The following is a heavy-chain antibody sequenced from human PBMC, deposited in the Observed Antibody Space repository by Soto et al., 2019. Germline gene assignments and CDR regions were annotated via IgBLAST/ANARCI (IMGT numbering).Heavy chain of an antibody. D-gene: IGHD1-7*01. CDR1: GGSMSSYY. V-gene: IGHV4-59*01. CDR2: IYYSGST. Sequence: PSETLSLTCTVSGGSMSSYYWSWIRQPPGKGLEWIGYIYYSGSTNYNPSLKSRVTISVDTSKNQFSLKLSSVTAADTAVYYCARATGTTGGLFYWGQGTLVTVSS. CDR3: ARATGTTGGLFY. J-gene: IGHJ4*02.